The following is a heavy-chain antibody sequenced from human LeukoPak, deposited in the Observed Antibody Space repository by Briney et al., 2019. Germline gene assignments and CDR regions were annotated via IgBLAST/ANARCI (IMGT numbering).Heavy chain of an antibody. V-gene: IGHV3-23*01. J-gene: IGHJ4*02. CDR2: ISGSGDRT. Sequence: PGGSLRLSCAASGFTFSSYAMSWVRQAPGKGLEWVSGISGSGDRTFYADSVKGRFTLSRDNSKNTLYLQMTSLRAEDTATYYCAKIRGGAKRTTKFDYWARVPGVTVSS. CDR3: AKIRGGAKRTTKFDY. D-gene: IGHD1-1*01. CDR1: GFTFSSYA.